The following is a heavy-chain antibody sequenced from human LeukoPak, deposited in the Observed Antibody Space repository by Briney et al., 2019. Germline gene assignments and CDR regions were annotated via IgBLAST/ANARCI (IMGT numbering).Heavy chain of an antibody. CDR1: GYTFTSYA. CDR2: INAGNGNT. D-gene: IGHD5-12*01. CDR3: ARDQGGYPLYYFDY. Sequence: GASVKVSCKASGYTFTSYAMHWVRQAPGQRLEWMGWINAGNGNTKYSQKFQGRVTIARDTSASTAYMELSSLRSEDTAVYYCARDQGGYPLYYFDYWGQGTLVTVSS. V-gene: IGHV1-3*01. J-gene: IGHJ4*02.